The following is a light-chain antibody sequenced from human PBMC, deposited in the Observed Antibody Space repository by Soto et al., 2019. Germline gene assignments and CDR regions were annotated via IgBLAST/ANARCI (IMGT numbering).Light chain of an antibody. CDR3: QQYNNWPPDRT. V-gene: IGKV3-15*01. J-gene: IGKJ1*01. CDR1: QSVGSN. CDR2: GAS. Sequence: EIVMTQSPATLSVSPGERATLSCRASQSVGSNLAWYQQKPGQAPRLLIYGASTRATGIPARFSGSGSGTEFTLTIRILQSEDFAIYFCQQYNNWPPDRTFGQGTKVEIK.